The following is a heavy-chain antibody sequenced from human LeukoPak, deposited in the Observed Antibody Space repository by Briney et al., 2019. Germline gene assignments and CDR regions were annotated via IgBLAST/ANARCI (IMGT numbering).Heavy chain of an antibody. CDR3: ARHLSIINAFDI. Sequence: SETLSLTCTVSGGSISSSSHYWGWIRQPPGKGLEWIGNIYYSGSTYYKSSLKSRVTISVDTSKNQFSLKLSSVTAADTAVYYCARHLSIINAFDIWGQGTMVTVSS. CDR1: GGSISSSSHY. CDR2: IYYSGST. V-gene: IGHV4-39*01. D-gene: IGHD3-10*01. J-gene: IGHJ3*02.